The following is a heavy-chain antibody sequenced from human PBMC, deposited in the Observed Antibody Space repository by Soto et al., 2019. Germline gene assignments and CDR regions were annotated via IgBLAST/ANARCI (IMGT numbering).Heavy chain of an antibody. J-gene: IGHJ3*02. CDR1: AGSISSPGYY. Sequence: QVQLQESGPGLMKPSQTLSLTCSVSAGSISSPGYYWGGIRQHPGKGLEWLGYIFHTGSTDYNPSLESRLTMSVDTSKNQFSLKLTSVTAADTALYYCARGATATTARGAFDIWGQGTMVTVSS. D-gene: IGHD1-1*01. V-gene: IGHV4-31*03. CDR3: ARGATATTARGAFDI. CDR2: IFHTGST.